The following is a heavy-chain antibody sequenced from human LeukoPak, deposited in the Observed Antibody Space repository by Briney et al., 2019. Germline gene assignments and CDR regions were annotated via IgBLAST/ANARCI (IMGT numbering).Heavy chain of an antibody. Sequence: GGSLRLACAASGFTFSSYSMNWVRQAPGKGLEWVSSISSSSSYIYYADSVKGRFTISRDNTKNSLYLQMNSLRAEDTAVYYCARVTTEDKLRYFDWLLYPGFDYWGQGTLVTVSS. D-gene: IGHD3-9*01. J-gene: IGHJ4*02. CDR2: ISSSSSYI. V-gene: IGHV3-21*01. CDR1: GFTFSSYS. CDR3: ARVTTEDKLRYFDWLLYPGFDY.